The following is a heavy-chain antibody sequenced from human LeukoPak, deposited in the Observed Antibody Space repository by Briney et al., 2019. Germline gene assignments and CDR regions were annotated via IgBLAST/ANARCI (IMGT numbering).Heavy chain of an antibody. J-gene: IGHJ4*02. CDR3: ARDLGIYDSSGYPYYFDY. V-gene: IGHV1-46*01. Sequence: ASVKVSCKASGYIFTSYYMHWVRQAPGQGLEWMGIISSSGGSTSYAQKFQGRVTMTRDTSTSTVYMELSSLRSEDTAVYYCARDLGIYDSSGYPYYFDYWGQGTLVTVSS. CDR1: GYIFTSYY. D-gene: IGHD3-22*01. CDR2: ISSSGGST.